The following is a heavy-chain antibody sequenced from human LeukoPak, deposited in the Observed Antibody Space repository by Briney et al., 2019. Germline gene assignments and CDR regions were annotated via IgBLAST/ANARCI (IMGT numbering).Heavy chain of an antibody. D-gene: IGHD4-17*01. Sequence: GGSLRLSCAASGFTFSSYSMNWVRQAPGKGLEWVSSISSSSSYIYYADSVKGRFTISRDNAKNSLYLQMNSLRAEDTAVYYCARGSYGDYTASDIWGQGTMVTVSS. V-gene: IGHV3-21*01. CDR3: ARGSYGDYTASDI. CDR2: ISSSSSYI. CDR1: GFTFSSYS. J-gene: IGHJ3*02.